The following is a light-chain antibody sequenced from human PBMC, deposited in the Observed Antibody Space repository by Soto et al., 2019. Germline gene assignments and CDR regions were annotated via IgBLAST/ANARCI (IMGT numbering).Light chain of an antibody. V-gene: IGKV3-11*01. CDR1: QSVSSY. CDR2: DAS. Sequence: EIVLTQSPATLSLSPGERATLSCRASQSVSSYLVWYQQKPGQAPRLLISDASNRATGIPARFSGSGSGADFTLTISSLQPEDFATYYCQQGYSTTPITFGQGTRVEIK. J-gene: IGKJ5*01. CDR3: QQGYSTTPIT.